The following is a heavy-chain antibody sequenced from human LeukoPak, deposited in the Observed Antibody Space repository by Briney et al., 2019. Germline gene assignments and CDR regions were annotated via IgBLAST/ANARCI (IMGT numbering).Heavy chain of an antibody. V-gene: IGHV3-21*01. Sequence: GGSLRLSCAASGFTFSSYSMNWVRQAPGKGLEWVSSISSSSSYIYYADSVKGRLTISRDNAKNSLYLQMNSLRAEDTAVYYCAKVGVPAVMELGTRGVATTIELDYWGQGTLVTVSS. J-gene: IGHJ4*02. CDR2: ISSSSSYI. D-gene: IGHD2-2*01. CDR1: GFTFSSYS. CDR3: AKVGVPAVMELGTRGVATTIELDY.